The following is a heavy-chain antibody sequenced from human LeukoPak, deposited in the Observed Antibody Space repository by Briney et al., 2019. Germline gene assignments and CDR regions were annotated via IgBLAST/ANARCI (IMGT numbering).Heavy chain of an antibody. CDR2: IIPIFGTA. J-gene: IGHJ5*02. Sequence: VASVKVSCKASGGTFGSYAISWVRQAPGQGLEWMGGIIPIFGTANYAQKFQGRVTITADESTSTAYMELSSLRSEDTAVYYCARARRYCSGGSCYPTWFDPWGQGTLVTVSS. V-gene: IGHV1-69*13. D-gene: IGHD2-15*01. CDR1: GGTFGSYA. CDR3: ARARRYCSGGSCYPTWFDP.